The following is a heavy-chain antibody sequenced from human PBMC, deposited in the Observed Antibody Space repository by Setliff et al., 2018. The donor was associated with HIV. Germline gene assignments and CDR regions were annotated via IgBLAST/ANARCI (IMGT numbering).Heavy chain of an antibody. Sequence: SETLSLTCTVSGGSINNYYWGWIRQPPGKGLEWVGFIDYTGRTSYNPALKSRVTISAATSKSQFSLKLNSLTTADTAVYYCARYRSGDSDISLDQWGHGALVTVSS. D-gene: IGHD3-10*01. V-gene: IGHV4-59*01. CDR2: IDYTGRT. CDR1: GGSINNYY. CDR3: ARYRSGDSDISLDQ. J-gene: IGHJ4*01.